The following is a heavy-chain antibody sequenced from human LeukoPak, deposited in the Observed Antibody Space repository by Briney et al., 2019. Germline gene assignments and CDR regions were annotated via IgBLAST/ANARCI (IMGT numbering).Heavy chain of an antibody. V-gene: IGHV1-69*13. CDR1: GGTFSSYA. D-gene: IGHD3-10*01. J-gene: IGHJ6*02. CDR3: ATMGVIIPHGYYYGMDV. Sequence: SVKVSCKASGGTFSSYAISWVRQAPGQGLEWMGGIIPIFGTANYAQKFQSRVTITADESTSTAYMELSSLRSEDTAVYYCATMGVIIPHGYYYGMDVWGQGTTVTVSS. CDR2: IIPIFGTA.